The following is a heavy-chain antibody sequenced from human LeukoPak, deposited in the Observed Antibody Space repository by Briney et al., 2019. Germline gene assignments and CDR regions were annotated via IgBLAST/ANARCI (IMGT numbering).Heavy chain of an antibody. CDR3: ASIPTYYYDSSGSAVDY. D-gene: IGHD3-22*01. J-gene: IGHJ4*02. CDR2: ISSSSSYT. Sequence: GGSLRLSCAASGFTFSDYYMSWIRQAPGKGLEWVSYISSSSSYTNYADSVKGRFTISRDNAKNSLYLQMNSLRAEDTAVYYCASIPTYYYDSSGSAVDYWGQGTLVTASS. V-gene: IGHV3-11*03. CDR1: GFTFSDYY.